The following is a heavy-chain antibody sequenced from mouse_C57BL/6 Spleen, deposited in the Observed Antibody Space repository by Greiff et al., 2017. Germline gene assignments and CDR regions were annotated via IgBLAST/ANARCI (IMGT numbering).Heavy chain of an antibody. CDR1: GYTFTSYW. J-gene: IGHJ3*01. Sequence: QVQLQQPGAELVKPGASVKVSCKASGYTFTSYWMHWVKQRPGQGLEWIGRLHPSDSDTTSNQKFKGKATLTVDKSSSTAYMLLSGLTSGDSAVYYCAITYSAGVWFAYWGQGTLVTVAA. CDR2: LHPSDSDT. V-gene: IGHV1-74*01. D-gene: IGHD2-10*01. CDR3: AITYSAGVWFAY.